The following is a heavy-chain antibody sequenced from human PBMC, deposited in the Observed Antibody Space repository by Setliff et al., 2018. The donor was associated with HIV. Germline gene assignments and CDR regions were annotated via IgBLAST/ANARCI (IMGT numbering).Heavy chain of an antibody. J-gene: IGHJ6*03. D-gene: IGHD3-10*01. CDR3: AAASNRRVRGVNLHYYYYMDV. Sequence: GASVKVSCKASGYTFTGYYMHWVRQAPGQGLEWMGCINLNTGNTNYAQKFQERVTITRDLSTSTAYMELSSLRSEDTAVYYCAAASNRRVRGVNLHYYYYMDVWGKGTTVTVSS. CDR1: GYTFTGYY. CDR2: INLNTGNT. V-gene: IGHV1-2*02.